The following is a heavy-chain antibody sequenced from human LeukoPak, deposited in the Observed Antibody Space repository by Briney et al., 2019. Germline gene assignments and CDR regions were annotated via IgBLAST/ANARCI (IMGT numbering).Heavy chain of an antibody. CDR2: INHSGST. V-gene: IGHV4-34*01. Sequence: PSETLSLTCAVYVGSFSGYYWSWIRQPPGKGLEWIGEINHSGSTNYNPSLKSRVTISVDTSKNQFSLKLSSVTAADTAVYYCARDRYYGSGSYRYYYYYYMDVWGKGTTVTISS. CDR3: ARDRYYGSGSYRYYYYYYMDV. J-gene: IGHJ6*03. CDR1: VGSFSGYY. D-gene: IGHD3-10*01.